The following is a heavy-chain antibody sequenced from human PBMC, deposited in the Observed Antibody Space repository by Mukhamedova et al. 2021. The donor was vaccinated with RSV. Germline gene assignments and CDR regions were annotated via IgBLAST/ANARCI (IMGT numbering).Heavy chain of an antibody. CDR2: IKPSNGDT. V-gene: IGHV1-2*02. Sequence: EYMGWIKPSNGDTDYAQNFQGRVTMASDTSIRTVFMDLTRLESDDTAVYYCATGALTRDFISIDNWGQGTLVTVSS. D-gene: IGHD3-3*02. J-gene: IGHJ4*02. CDR3: ATGALTRDFISIDN.